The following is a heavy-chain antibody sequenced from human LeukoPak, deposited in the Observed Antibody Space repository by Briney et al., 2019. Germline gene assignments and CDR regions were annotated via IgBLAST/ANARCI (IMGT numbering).Heavy chain of an antibody. J-gene: IGHJ4*02. CDR3: AKDENIVVVPAAIPFDY. CDR2: ISGSGGST. D-gene: IGHD2-2*02. CDR1: GLTFSSYA. V-gene: IGHV3-23*01. Sequence: GGSLRLSCAASGLTFSSYAMSWVRQAPGKGLEWVSAISGSGGSTYYADSVKGRFTISRDNSKNTLYLQMNSLRAEDTAVYYCAKDENIVVVPAAIPFDYWGQGTLVTVSP.